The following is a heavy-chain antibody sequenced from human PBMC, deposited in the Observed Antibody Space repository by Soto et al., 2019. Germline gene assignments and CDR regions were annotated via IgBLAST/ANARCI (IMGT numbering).Heavy chain of an antibody. D-gene: IGHD3-10*01. CDR3: AKRGSGSLLYGMDV. J-gene: IGHJ6*02. Sequence: SLRLSCAASGFTFSSYGMHWVRQAPGKGLEWVAVIWYDGSNKYYADSVKGRFTISRDNSKNTLYLQMNSLRAEDTAVYYCAKRGSGSLLYGMDVWGQGTTVTVSS. V-gene: IGHV3-33*06. CDR2: IWYDGSNK. CDR1: GFTFSSYG.